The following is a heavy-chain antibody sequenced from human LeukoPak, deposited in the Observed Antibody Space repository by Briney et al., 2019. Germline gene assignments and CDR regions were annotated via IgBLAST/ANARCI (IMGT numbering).Heavy chain of an antibody. CDR2: ISSGGSTI. Sequence: GGSLRLSCAASGFIFSDYYMSWIRQAPAKGLEWVSYISSGGSTIYYADSVKGRFTISRDNAKNSLYLQMNSLRAEDTAVYYCARDIYYYDSSGYYFPGGSDYWGQGTPVTVSS. CDR3: ARDIYYYDSSGYYFPGGSDY. CDR1: GFIFSDYY. D-gene: IGHD3-22*01. J-gene: IGHJ4*02. V-gene: IGHV3-11*04.